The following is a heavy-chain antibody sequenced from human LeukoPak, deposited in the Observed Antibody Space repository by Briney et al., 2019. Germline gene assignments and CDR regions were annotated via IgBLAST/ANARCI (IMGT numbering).Heavy chain of an antibody. CDR1: GGTFSSYA. CDR3: ARELSGYESRVGYYYMDV. V-gene: IGHV1-69*01. CDR2: IIPIFGTA. J-gene: IGHJ6*03. Sequence: SVKVSXKASGGTFSSYAISWVRQAPGQGLEWMGGIIPIFGTANYAQKFQGRVTITADESTSTAYMELSSLRSEDTAVYYCARELSGYESRVGYYYMDVWGKGTTVTVSS. D-gene: IGHD5-12*01.